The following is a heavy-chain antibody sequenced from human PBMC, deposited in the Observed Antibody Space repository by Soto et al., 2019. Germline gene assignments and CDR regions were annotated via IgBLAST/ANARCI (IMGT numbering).Heavy chain of an antibody. J-gene: IGHJ6*02. CDR1: GYTFTGYA. D-gene: IGHD6-19*01. Sequence: ASVKVSCKASGYTFTGYAMHWVRQAPGQRLEWMGWINAGNGNTNHAQKLQGRVTMTTDTSTSTAYMELRSLRSDDTAVYYCARVMSQWLGDGMDVWGQGTTVTVSS. V-gene: IGHV1-3*01. CDR3: ARVMSQWLGDGMDV. CDR2: INAGNGNT.